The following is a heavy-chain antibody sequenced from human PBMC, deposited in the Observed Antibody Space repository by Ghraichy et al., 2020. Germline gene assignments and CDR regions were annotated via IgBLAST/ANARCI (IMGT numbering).Heavy chain of an antibody. V-gene: IGHV3-11*06. CDR1: GFTFSDYY. CDR2: ISSSSSYT. J-gene: IGHJ5*02. D-gene: IGHD6-6*01. Sequence: GGSLRLSCAASGFTFSDYYMSWIRQAPGKGLEWVSYISSSSSYTNYADSVKGRFTISRDNAKNSLYLQMNSLRAEDTAVYYCAREYSSSFSLENGFDPWGQGTLVTVSS. CDR3: AREYSSSFSLENGFDP.